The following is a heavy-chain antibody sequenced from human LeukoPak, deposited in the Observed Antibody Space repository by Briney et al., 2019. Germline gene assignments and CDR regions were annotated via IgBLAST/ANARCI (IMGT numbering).Heavy chain of an antibody. Sequence: ASVKVSCKASGYTFSIYGIQWVRQAPGQRLEWMGWINAGNGSTEYSHKFQGRVTITRDTSASASYMELSSLSSEDTALYYCATGGSSWYLGYFDYWGRGTLVTVSS. CDR1: GYTFSIYG. D-gene: IGHD6-13*01. CDR2: INAGNGST. J-gene: IGHJ4*02. V-gene: IGHV1-3*01. CDR3: ATGGSSWYLGYFDY.